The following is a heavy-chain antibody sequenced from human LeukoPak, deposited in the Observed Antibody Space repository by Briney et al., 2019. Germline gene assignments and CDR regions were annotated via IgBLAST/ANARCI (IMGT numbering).Heavy chain of an antibody. V-gene: IGHV4-39*01. CDR3: ARQDRTDWFDP. Sequence: PSETLSLTCTVSGVSIGSSAYYWGWIHQPPGKGLEWIGSVYYSGSAYYNPSLKSRVTISVDTSKKQFSLELSSVTAADTAVYYYARQDRTDWFDPWGQGTLVTVSS. CDR1: GVSIGSSAYY. CDR2: VYYSGSA. J-gene: IGHJ5*02.